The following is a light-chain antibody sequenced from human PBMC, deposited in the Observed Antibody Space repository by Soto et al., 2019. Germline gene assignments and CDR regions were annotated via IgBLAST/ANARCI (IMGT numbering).Light chain of an antibody. CDR2: DAS. CDR3: HQFTSYPLT. Sequence: ALQLTQSPSSLSASVGDRVTITCRASQGINSALAWYQQKPGKAPKLLIYDASSLESGVPSRFTGSGSGTDFTLTISSLQPEDFATYYCHQFTSYPLTFGGGTKVEIK. CDR1: QGINSA. V-gene: IGKV1-13*02. J-gene: IGKJ4*01.